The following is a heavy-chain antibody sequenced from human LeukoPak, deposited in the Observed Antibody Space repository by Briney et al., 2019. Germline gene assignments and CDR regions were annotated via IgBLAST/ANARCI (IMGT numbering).Heavy chain of an antibody. J-gene: IGHJ4*02. CDR3: ARVKEIFGSGSYLGDY. Sequence: ASVKVSRKASGYTFNIYYIIWVRQAPGQGLEWMGWISAYNGKTNYAQKLQGRVTMTTDTSTTTAYMELRSLRSDDTAVYYCARVKEIFGSGSYLGDYWGQGTLVTVSS. CDR1: GYTFNIYY. D-gene: IGHD3-10*01. CDR2: ISAYNGKT. V-gene: IGHV1-18*01.